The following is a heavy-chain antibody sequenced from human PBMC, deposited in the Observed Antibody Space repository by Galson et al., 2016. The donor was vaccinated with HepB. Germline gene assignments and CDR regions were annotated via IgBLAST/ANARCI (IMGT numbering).Heavy chain of an antibody. Sequence: SETLSLTCIVSDSSIISAYYWSWIRQPPGKGLEWIGEINHSGRTNYNPSLKSRITISVDTSKDQFSLKLSSVTAADTAVYYCARGVLANWGPIDYWGQGTLVTVSS. J-gene: IGHJ4*02. CDR1: DSSIISAYY. CDR2: INHSGRT. D-gene: IGHD7-27*01. V-gene: IGHV4-34*01. CDR3: ARGVLANWGPIDY.